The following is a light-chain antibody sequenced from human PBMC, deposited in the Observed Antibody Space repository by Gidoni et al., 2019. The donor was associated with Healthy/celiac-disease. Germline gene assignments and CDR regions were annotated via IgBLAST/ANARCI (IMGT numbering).Light chain of an antibody. V-gene: IGKV1-8*01. CDR2: AAS. CDR3: QQYYSYPRT. CDR1: QGIRSY. Sequence: AIRMTQSPSSFSASTGDRVTITCRASQGIRSYLAWYQQKTGKAPKLLIYAASTLQSGVPSRFSGSVSGTDFALAISCLQSEDFATYYCQQYYSYPRTFGHGAEVEI. J-gene: IGKJ1*01.